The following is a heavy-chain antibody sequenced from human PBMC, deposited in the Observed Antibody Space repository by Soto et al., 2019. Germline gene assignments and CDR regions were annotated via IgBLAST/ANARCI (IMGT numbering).Heavy chain of an antibody. Sequence: RGSLRLSCAASGFTFTRYSMNWVRQAPGKGLECVSSISSTTNYIYYGDSMKGRFTISRDNAKNSLYLEMNSLRAEDTAVYYCARECEDLTSNFDYWGQGTLVTVSS. CDR2: ISSTTNYI. J-gene: IGHJ4*02. CDR1: GFTFTRYS. CDR3: ARECEDLTSNFDY. V-gene: IGHV3-21*06.